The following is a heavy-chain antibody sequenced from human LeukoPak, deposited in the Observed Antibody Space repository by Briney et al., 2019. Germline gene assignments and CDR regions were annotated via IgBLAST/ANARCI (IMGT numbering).Heavy chain of an antibody. J-gene: IGHJ4*02. D-gene: IGHD2-2*01. CDR2: ISAYNGNT. V-gene: IGHV1-18*01. Sequence: ASVKVSCKASGYTFTSYGISWVRQAPGQGLEWMGWISAYNGNTNYAQKLQGRVTMTTATSTSKTYMELRSLRSDDTAVYYCARGGCSSTSCYAWRTFDYWGQGTLVTVSS. CDR3: ARGGCSSTSCYAWRTFDY. CDR1: GYTFTSYG.